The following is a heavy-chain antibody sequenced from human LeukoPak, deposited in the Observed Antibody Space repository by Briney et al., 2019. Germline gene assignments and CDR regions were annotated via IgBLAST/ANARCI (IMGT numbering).Heavy chain of an antibody. Sequence: GGSLRLSCAASGFTFSSYAMHWVRQAPGKGLEWVAVISYDGSNKYYADSVKGRFTISRDNSKNTLYLQTNSLRAEDTAVYYCARARSGYSYGFSPYYFDYWGQGTLVTVSS. V-gene: IGHV3-30*04. D-gene: IGHD5-18*01. J-gene: IGHJ4*02. CDR2: ISYDGSNK. CDR1: GFTFSSYA. CDR3: ARARSGYSYGFSPYYFDY.